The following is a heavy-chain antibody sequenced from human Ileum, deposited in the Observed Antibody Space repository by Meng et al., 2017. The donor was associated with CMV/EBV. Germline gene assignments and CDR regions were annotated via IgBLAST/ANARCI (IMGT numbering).Heavy chain of an antibody. CDR1: GFTFDDYA. CDR3: AKDILNYCSSTSCPYWYFDL. V-gene: IGHV3-9*01. D-gene: IGHD2-2*01. Sequence: SLKISCAASGFTFDDYAMHWVRQAPGKGLEWVSGISWNSGSIGYADSVKGRFTISRDNAKNSLYLQMNSLRAEDTALYYCAKDILNYCSSTSCPYWYFDLWGRGTLVTVSS. J-gene: IGHJ2*01. CDR2: ISWNSGSI.